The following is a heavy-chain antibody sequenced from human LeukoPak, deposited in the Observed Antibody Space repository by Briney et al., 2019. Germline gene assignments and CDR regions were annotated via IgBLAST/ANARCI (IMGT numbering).Heavy chain of an antibody. CDR2: ISGDGGDT. J-gene: IGHJ4*02. CDR1: GFTFDDSA. D-gene: IGHD3-16*01. V-gene: IGHV3-43*02. Sequence: GGSLRLSCAASGFTFDDSAMHWVRQAPGQGLDWVCLISGDGGDTLYADSVKGRFTISRDNAKNSLYLQMNSLRDEDTAVYYCARVRENYVWGSFPFDYWGQGTLVTVSS. CDR3: ARVRENYVWGSFPFDY.